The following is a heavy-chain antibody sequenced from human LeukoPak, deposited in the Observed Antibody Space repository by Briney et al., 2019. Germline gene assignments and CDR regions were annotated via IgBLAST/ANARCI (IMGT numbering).Heavy chain of an antibody. CDR1: GFTFSSYE. Sequence: GGSLRLSCAASGFTFSSYEMNWVRQAPGKGLEWVSYISSSGSTIYYADSVEGRFTISRDNAKNSLYLQMNSLRAEDTAVYYCARTWNDDWFDPWGQGTLVTVSS. J-gene: IGHJ5*02. V-gene: IGHV3-48*03. CDR3: ARTWNDDWFDP. CDR2: ISSSGSTI. D-gene: IGHD1-1*01.